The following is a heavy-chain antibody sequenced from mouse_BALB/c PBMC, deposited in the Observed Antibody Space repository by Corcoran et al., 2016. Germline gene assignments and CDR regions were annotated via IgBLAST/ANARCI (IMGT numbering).Heavy chain of an antibody. D-gene: IGHD1-1*01. CDR3: ARFYYGSSSGYFDV. Sequence: QVQLQQSGAELVRPGTSVKISCKASGYTFTNYWLGWVKQRPGHGLEWIGDIYPGGGYTNYNEKFKGKATLTADTSSSTAYMQLSSLTSEDSAVYFCARFYYGSSSGYFDVLGAGTTVAVSS. CDR1: GYTFTNYW. V-gene: IGHV1-63*02. J-gene: IGHJ1*01. CDR2: IYPGGGYT.